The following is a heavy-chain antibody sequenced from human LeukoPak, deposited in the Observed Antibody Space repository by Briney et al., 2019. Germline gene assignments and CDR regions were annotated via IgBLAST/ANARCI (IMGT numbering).Heavy chain of an antibody. D-gene: IGHD5-12*01. Sequence: GGSLRLSCAASGVTFSSYAMSSVRQAPGKGLEWVSAISGSGGSTYYADSVKGRFTISRDNSKNTLYLQMNSLRAEDTAVYYCAKGSEVAPVDYWGQGTLVTVSS. J-gene: IGHJ4*02. CDR2: ISGSGGST. CDR1: GVTFSSYA. V-gene: IGHV3-23*01. CDR3: AKGSEVAPVDY.